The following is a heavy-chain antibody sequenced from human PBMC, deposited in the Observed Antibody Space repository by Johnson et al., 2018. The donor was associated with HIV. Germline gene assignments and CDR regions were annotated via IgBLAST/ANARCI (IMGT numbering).Heavy chain of an antibody. CDR3: AKDRYYDSSGPDAFDI. CDR2: IWYDGSNK. CDR1: GFTFSSYG. Sequence: QMLLVESGGGLVQPGRSLRLSCAASGFTFSSYGMHWVRQAPGKGLEWVAVIWYDGSNKYYADSVKGRFTISRDNSKNTLYLQMNSLRAEDTAVYYCAKDRYYDSSGPDAFDIWGQGTMVTVSS. J-gene: IGHJ3*02. V-gene: IGHV3-33*06. D-gene: IGHD3-22*01.